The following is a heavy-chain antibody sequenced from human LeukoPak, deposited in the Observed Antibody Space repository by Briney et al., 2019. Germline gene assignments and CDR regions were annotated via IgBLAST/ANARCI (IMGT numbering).Heavy chain of an antibody. CDR1: GFTFSSYA. D-gene: IGHD3-16*01. V-gene: IGHV3-23*01. Sequence: GGSLRLSCAASGFTFSSYAMSWVRQAAGKGLEWISAISGSGGSTYYADSVKGRFTISRENSKNTLDLQMNRLRAEDTAVYYCAKPRAGDDYWGQATLVTVSS. CDR3: AKPRAGDDY. J-gene: IGHJ4*02. CDR2: ISGSGGST.